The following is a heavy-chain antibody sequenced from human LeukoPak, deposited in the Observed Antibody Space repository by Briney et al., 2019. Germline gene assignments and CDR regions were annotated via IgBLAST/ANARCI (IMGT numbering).Heavy chain of an antibody. V-gene: IGHV4-59*01. CDR1: GGSISSYY. CDR3: ARDLRDDYNIVDAGAFDI. Sequence: SETLSLTCTVSGGSISSYYWSWIRQPPGKGLEWVGYIYYSGSTNYNPSLKSRVTISVDTSKNQFSLKLSSVTAADTAVYYCARDLRDDYNIVDAGAFDIWGQGTMVTVSS. CDR2: IYYSGST. D-gene: IGHD5-24*01. J-gene: IGHJ3*02.